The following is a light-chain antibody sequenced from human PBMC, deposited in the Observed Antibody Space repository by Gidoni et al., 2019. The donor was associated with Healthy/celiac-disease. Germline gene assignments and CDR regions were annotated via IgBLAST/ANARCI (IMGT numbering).Light chain of an antibody. Sequence: EIVLTQSPATLSLSPGERATLSCRARQSVSSSYLAWYQQKPGQAPRLLIYGASSRATGVPARFSGSESGTDFTLTISRLEPEDFAVYYCQQYGSSPPYTFGQGTKLEIK. CDR1: QSVSSSY. CDR2: GAS. J-gene: IGKJ2*01. CDR3: QQYGSSPPYT. V-gene: IGKV3-20*01.